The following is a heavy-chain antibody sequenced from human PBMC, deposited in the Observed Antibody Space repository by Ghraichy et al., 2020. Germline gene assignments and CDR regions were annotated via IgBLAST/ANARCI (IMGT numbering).Heavy chain of an antibody. CDR3: AKDPPYYYGSGSYYNVPSFDY. J-gene: IGHJ4*02. D-gene: IGHD3-10*01. CDR2: ISGSGGST. Sequence: LSLTCAASGFTFSSYAMSWVRQAPGKGLEWVSAISGSGGSTYYADSVKGRFTISRDNSKNTLYLQMNSLRAEDTAVYYCAKDPPYYYGSGSYYNVPSFDYWGQGTLVTVSS. CDR1: GFTFSSYA. V-gene: IGHV3-23*01.